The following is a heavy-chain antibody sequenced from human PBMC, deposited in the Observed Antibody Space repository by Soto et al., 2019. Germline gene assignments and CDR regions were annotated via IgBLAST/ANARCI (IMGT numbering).Heavy chain of an antibody. D-gene: IGHD2-15*01. J-gene: IGHJ3*02. CDR2: INHSGST. CDR3: ARGPTEYCSGGNCYRDGAFDI. CDR1: GGSFSGYY. V-gene: IGHV4-34*01. Sequence: SETLSLTCAVYGGSFSGYYWSWIRQPPGKGLEWIGEINHSGSTNYNPSLKSRVTISVDTSKNQFSLKLSSVTAADTAVYYCARGPTEYCSGGNCYRDGAFDIWGQGTMVTVS.